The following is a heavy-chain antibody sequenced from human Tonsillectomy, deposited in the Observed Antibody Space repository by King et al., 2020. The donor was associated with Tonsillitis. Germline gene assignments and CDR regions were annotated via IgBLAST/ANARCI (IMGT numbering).Heavy chain of an antibody. Sequence: VQLVESGGGLVQPGGSLRLSCAASGFTFDNYAMTWVRQAPGKGLEWVSSISGGGATPYYADSVKGRFTISRDNSKNTLYLQMNSLRAEDTAIYYCTKDGGGWYTSGWYYFDYWGQGTLVTVSS. V-gene: IGHV3-23*04. CDR3: TKDGGGWYTSGWYYFDY. CDR1: GFTFDNYA. J-gene: IGHJ4*02. D-gene: IGHD6-19*01. CDR2: ISGGGATP.